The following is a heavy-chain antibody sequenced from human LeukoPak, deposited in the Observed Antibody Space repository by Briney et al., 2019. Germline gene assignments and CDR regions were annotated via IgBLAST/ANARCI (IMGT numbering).Heavy chain of an antibody. D-gene: IGHD3-22*01. CDR2: ISAYNGNT. CDR3: AREGAFYYCDSSGYFDDY. Sequence: ASVKVSCKASGYTFTSYGISWVRQAPGQGLEWMGWISAYNGNTNYAQKLQGRVTMTTDTSTSTAYMELRSLRSDDTAVYYCAREGAFYYCDSSGYFDDYWGQGTLVTVSS. J-gene: IGHJ4*02. V-gene: IGHV1-18*01. CDR1: GYTFTSYG.